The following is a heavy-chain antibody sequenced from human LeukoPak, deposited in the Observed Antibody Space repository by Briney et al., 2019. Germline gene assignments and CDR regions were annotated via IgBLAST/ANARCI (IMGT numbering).Heavy chain of an antibody. CDR2: IRYDESNK. CDR3: ATMQWLEGVDWFDP. D-gene: IGHD6-19*01. Sequence: GGSLRLSCAASGFNFSNYGMHWVRQAPGKGLEWVAFIRYDESNKFYADSVKGRFTISRDNSKNILFLQMNSLRAEDTAVYYCATMQWLEGVDWFDPWGQGTLVTVSS. V-gene: IGHV3-30*02. J-gene: IGHJ5*02. CDR1: GFNFSNYG.